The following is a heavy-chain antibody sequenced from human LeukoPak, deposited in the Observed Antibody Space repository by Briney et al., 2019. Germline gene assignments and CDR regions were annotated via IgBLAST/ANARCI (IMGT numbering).Heavy chain of an antibody. V-gene: IGHV3-7*01. CDR3: ARLSEMLRGPEVIYYFEH. CDR2: IIQDGSEK. Sequence: GGSLRLSCAASGFTFSSYWMSWVREAPGRGLEWVANIIQDGSEKYYVDSVKGRFTISRDNAKNSLYLQMNSLRAEDTAVYYCARLSEMLRGPEVIYYFEHWGQGTPVTVSS. CDR1: GFTFSSYW. D-gene: IGHD3-10*01. J-gene: IGHJ4*02.